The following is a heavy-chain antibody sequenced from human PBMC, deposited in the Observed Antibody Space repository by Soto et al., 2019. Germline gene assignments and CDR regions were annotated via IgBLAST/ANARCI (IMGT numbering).Heavy chain of an antibody. CDR1: GFTFSSYA. J-gene: IGHJ6*02. V-gene: IGHV3-23*01. CDR2: ISGSGGST. Sequence: EVQLLESGGGLVQPGGSLRLSCAASGFTFSSYAMSWVRQAPGKGLEWVSAISGSGGSTYYADSVTGRFTISRDNSKNTLYLQMNSLRAEDTAVYYCAKEGEMATNPQYYYYYGMDVWGQGTTVTVSS. CDR3: AKEGEMATNPQYYYYYGMDV. D-gene: IGHD5-12*01.